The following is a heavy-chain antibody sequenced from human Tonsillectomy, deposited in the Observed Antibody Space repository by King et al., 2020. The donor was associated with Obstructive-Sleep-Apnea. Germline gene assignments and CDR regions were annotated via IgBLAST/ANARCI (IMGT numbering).Heavy chain of an antibody. D-gene: IGHD1-26*01. CDR2: ISWNSGNI. J-gene: IGHJ4*02. CDR1: GFNLVDYA. Sequence: VQLVESGGGLVQPGRSLRLSCAASGFNLVDYAMHWVRQVPGKGLEWVSGISWNSGNIGYADSVKGRFTITRDNAKNSLYLQMNSLRAEDTALYYCAKDMGFDTGGGFDYWGQGALVTVFS. V-gene: IGHV3-9*01. CDR3: AKDMGFDTGGGFDY.